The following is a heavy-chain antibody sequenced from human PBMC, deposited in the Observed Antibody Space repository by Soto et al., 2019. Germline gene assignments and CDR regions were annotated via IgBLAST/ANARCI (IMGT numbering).Heavy chain of an antibody. J-gene: IGHJ4*02. CDR1: GGTFSSYA. CDR3: EGRYYDSTASSDYFDH. Sequence: SVKVSCKASGGTFSSYAISWARQAPGQGLEWMGGIIPIFGTANYAQKFQGRVTITADESTSTAYMELSSLRSEDTAVYYCEGRYYDSTASSDYFDHWGQGTLVTVSS. D-gene: IGHD3-22*01. V-gene: IGHV1-69*13. CDR2: IIPIFGTA.